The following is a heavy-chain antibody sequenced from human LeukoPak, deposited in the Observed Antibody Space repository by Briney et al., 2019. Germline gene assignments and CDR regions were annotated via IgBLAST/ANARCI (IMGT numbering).Heavy chain of an antibody. CDR1: GFIFSSYS. Sequence: SGGSLRLSCAASGFIFSSYSMNWVRQAPGKGLEWVSAISGSGGSTYYADSVKGRFTISRDNSKNTLYLQMNSLRAEDTAVYYCAKKDWNYGDQELYFDYWGQGTLVAVSS. D-gene: IGHD1-7*01. CDR2: ISGSGGST. V-gene: IGHV3-23*01. J-gene: IGHJ4*02. CDR3: AKKDWNYGDQELYFDY.